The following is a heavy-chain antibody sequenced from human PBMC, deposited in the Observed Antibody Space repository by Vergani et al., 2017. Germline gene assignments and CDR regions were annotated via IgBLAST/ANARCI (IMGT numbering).Heavy chain of an antibody. CDR3: ARGYKVVRPGEDHFDY. Sequence: QVQLVESGGGVVQPGRSLRLSCAASGFTFSSYGMHWVRQAPGKGLEWVAVIWYDGSKKYYPDSVKGRFTISRDNSKNTLYLQMNSLRVEDTAVYYCARGYKVVRPGEDHFDYWGQGTLVTVPS. J-gene: IGHJ4*02. CDR2: IWYDGSKK. D-gene: IGHD2-2*01. CDR1: GFTFSSYG. V-gene: IGHV3-33*01.